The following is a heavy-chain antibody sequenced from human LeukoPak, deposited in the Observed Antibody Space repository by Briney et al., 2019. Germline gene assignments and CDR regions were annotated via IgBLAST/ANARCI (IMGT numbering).Heavy chain of an antibody. V-gene: IGHV5-51*01. CDR2: IYPGDSDT. Sequence: GESLKISCKASGYSFTNYWIGWVRQMPGKGLEWMGIIYPGDSDTRYSPSFQGQVTISADKSITTGYLQWSSLKASDTAMYYCARGPTSVSNPYYFDYWGQGALVTVSS. CDR1: GYSFTNYW. D-gene: IGHD4-11*01. CDR3: ARGPTSVSNPYYFDY. J-gene: IGHJ4*02.